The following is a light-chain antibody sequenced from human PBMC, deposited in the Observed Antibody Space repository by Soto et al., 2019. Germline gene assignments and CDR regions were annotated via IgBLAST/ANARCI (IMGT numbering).Light chain of an antibody. V-gene: IGKV3-15*01. CDR2: GAS. CDR1: QSVSSN. J-gene: IGKJ2*01. Sequence: EIVMTQSPATLSVSPGERATLSCRASQSVSSNLAWYQQNPGQAPRLLIYGASTRATGIPARFSGSGSGTEFTITISSLQSEDFAVYYCQQYNNWPYTFGQGTKLEIK. CDR3: QQYNNWPYT.